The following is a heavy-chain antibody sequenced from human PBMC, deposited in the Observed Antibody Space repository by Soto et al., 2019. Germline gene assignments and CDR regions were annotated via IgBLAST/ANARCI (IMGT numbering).Heavy chain of an antibody. CDR3: ARHPLITMIVEGYFDY. D-gene: IGHD3-22*01. Sequence: SVKVSCKASGGTSSSYAISWVRQAPGQGLEWMGGIIPIFGTANYAQKFQGRVTITADESTSTAYMELSSLRSEDTAVYYCARHPLITMIVEGYFDYWGQGTLVTVSS. V-gene: IGHV1-69*13. CDR1: GGTSSSYA. J-gene: IGHJ4*02. CDR2: IIPIFGTA.